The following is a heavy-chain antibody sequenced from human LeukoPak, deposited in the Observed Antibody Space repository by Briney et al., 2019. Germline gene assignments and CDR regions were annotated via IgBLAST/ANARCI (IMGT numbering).Heavy chain of an antibody. CDR3: ARGVVTITQDSFDI. Sequence: SETLSLTCTVSGGSISSYYRSWIRQPAGKGLEWIGRIHTSGSTNYNPSLRSRVTMSVDTSKNQFSLRLRSVTAADTALYYCARGVVTITQDSFDIWGLGTMVTVSS. J-gene: IGHJ3*02. CDR1: GGSISSYY. D-gene: IGHD3-10*01. V-gene: IGHV4-4*07. CDR2: IHTSGST.